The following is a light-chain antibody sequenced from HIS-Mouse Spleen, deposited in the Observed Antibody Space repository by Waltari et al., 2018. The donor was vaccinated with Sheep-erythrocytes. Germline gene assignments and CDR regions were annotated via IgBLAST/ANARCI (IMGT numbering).Light chain of an antibody. J-gene: IGLJ3*02. CDR3: CSYAGSSTPWV. V-gene: IGLV2-23*01. Sequence: QSALTQPASVSGSPGQSITISCTGTSSDVGGYNLVSWYQQHPGKAPKLMIYEGSKRPSGVSNRFFGSKYGNTASLTISGVQAEDEADYYCCSYAGSSTPWVFGGGTKLTVL. CDR1: SSDVGGYNL. CDR2: EGS.